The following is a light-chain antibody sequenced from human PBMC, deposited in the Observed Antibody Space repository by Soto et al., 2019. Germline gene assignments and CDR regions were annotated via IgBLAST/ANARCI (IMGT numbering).Light chain of an antibody. CDR3: QSYDSSLSVVV. J-gene: IGLJ2*01. CDR2: ANT. Sequence: QSVLTQPPSVSGAPGQRVTISCTGGSSNIGAGYDVHWYQQFPGTAPKLLIYANTNRPSGVPDRFSSSKSGTSASLAITGLQAEDEADYFCQSYDSSLSVVVFGGGTKLTVL. V-gene: IGLV1-40*01. CDR1: SSNIGAGYD.